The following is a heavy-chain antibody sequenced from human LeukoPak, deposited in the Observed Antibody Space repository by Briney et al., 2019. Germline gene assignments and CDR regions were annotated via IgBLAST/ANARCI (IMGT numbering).Heavy chain of an antibody. CDR3: ARRYDFWSGYPPPLDY. J-gene: IGHJ4*02. V-gene: IGHV4-38-2*02. Sequence: SETLSLTCIVSGYSISSGYYWGWLRQPPGKGLEWIGQINPSRNTNYNPSLKSRVTISVDTSKKQFSLKLSSVTAADTAVYYCARRYDFWSGYPPPLDYWGQGTLVTVSS. CDR1: GYSISSGYY. CDR2: INPSRNT. D-gene: IGHD3-3*01.